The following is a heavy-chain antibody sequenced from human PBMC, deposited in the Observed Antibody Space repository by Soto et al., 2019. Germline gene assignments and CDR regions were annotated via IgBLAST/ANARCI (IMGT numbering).Heavy chain of an antibody. J-gene: IGHJ4*02. V-gene: IGHV4-39*01. D-gene: IGHD4-4*01. CDR3: AALEMATVYFDY. Sequence: SETLSLTCTVPGGSISSSSYYWGWIRQPPGKGLEWIGNIYFGGSTYYNPSLKSRGTVSVDTSKNQFSLKLSSVTAADTAVYYCAALEMATVYFDYWGQGTLVTVSS. CDR2: IYFGGST. CDR1: GGSISSSSYY.